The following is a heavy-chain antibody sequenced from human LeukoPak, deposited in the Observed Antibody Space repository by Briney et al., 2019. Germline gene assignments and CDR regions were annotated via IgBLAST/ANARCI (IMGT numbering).Heavy chain of an antibody. J-gene: IGHJ6*03. D-gene: IGHD3-22*01. CDR1: GYTFTSYY. CDR2: INPSGGST. CDR3: ARASDRYYDSSGYYYVHYYYYYMDV. Sequence: ASVKVSCKASGYTFTSYYMHWVRQAPGQGLEWMGIINPSGGSTSYAQKFQGRVTITADESTSTAYMELSSLRSEDTAVYYCARASDRYYDSSGYYYVHYYYYYMDVWGKGTTVTISS. V-gene: IGHV1-46*01.